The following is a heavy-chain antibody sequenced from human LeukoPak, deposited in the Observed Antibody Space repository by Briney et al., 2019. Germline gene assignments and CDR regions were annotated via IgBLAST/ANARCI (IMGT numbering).Heavy chain of an antibody. J-gene: IGHJ4*02. Sequence: GGSLRLSCAASGFTFSGYWMTWVRQAPGKGLEYVVNIKEDGSEQYYVDSVKGRFTIPRDNTKNSLYLQMSSLRGDDTAVYYCVRDCGFHTFDYWGQGTLVTVSS. CDR3: VRDCGFHTFDY. D-gene: IGHD2-21*01. V-gene: IGHV3-7*05. CDR2: IKEDGSEQ. CDR1: GFTFSGYW.